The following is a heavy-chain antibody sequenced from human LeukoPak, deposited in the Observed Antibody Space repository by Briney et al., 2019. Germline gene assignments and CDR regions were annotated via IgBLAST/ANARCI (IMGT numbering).Heavy chain of an antibody. J-gene: IGHJ4*02. Sequence: GGSLRLSCAASGFTFSTYWMHWVRQGPGKGLVWVSRINSDGTTTNYADSVKGRFTISRDNAKNTLYLQMNSLRVEDTAVYYCASDRVTTEYWGQGTLVTVSS. CDR2: INSDGTTT. D-gene: IGHD4-11*01. CDR3: ASDRVTTEY. CDR1: GFTFSTYW. V-gene: IGHV3-74*01.